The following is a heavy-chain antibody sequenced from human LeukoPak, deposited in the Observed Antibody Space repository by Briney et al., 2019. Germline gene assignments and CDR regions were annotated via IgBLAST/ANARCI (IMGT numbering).Heavy chain of an antibody. J-gene: IGHJ4*02. CDR1: GGSISSYY. CDR2: IYYSGST. CDR3: ARFKRAGGWSYFDY. Sequence: SETLSLTCTVSGGSISSYYWSWIRQPTGKGLEWIGYIYYSGSTNYNPSLKSRVTISVDTSKNQFSLKLSSVTAADTAVYYCARFKRAGGWSYFDYWGQGTLVTVSS. V-gene: IGHV4-59*01. D-gene: IGHD6-19*01.